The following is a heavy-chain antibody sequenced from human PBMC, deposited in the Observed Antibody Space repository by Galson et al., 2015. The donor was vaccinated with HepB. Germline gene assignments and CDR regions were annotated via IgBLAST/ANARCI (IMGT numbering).Heavy chain of an antibody. J-gene: IGHJ5*02. Sequence: SETLSLTCTVSGDSINSTNYYWVWIRQPPGKGLEWIGTIYYSGFAYHNPSLNSRVTISVDTSKNQFSLKLNSVTATDTAVYYCARREVRGLKEPFDPWGRGTLVTVSS. D-gene: IGHD3-10*01. CDR2: IYYSGFA. CDR1: GDSINSTNYY. CDR3: ARREVRGLKEPFDP. V-gene: IGHV4-39*01.